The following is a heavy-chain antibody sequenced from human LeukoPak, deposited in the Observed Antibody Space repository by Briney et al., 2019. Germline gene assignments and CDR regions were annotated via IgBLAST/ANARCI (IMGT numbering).Heavy chain of an antibody. V-gene: IGHV3-30*02. D-gene: IGHD2-2*01. J-gene: IGHJ4*02. CDR2: IRHDGSIK. CDR3: ARGLVVVPAVSDY. CDR1: GFTFSSYG. Sequence: GGSLRLSCAASGFTFSSYGMHWVRQAPGKGLEWVAFIRHDGSIKYYADSVKGRFTISRDNSKNTLYLQMNSLRVEDTAVYYCARGLVVVPAVSDYWGQGTLVTVSS.